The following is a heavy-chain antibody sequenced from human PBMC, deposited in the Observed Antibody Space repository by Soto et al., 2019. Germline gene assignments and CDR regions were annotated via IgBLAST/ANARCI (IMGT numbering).Heavy chain of an antibody. D-gene: IGHD6-13*01. CDR2: SYYSGTT. Sequence: QLQLQESGPGLVKPSETLSLTCTVSGGSISSINYYWGWIRQPPGKGLEWIGSSYYSGTTYYNSALKHRVTIAVDTSKNQFSLKLRPVNAADTAVYYCAGQEFGGSSGYYLGSWGQGTLVTVSS. CDR1: GGSISSINYY. CDR3: AGQEFGGSSGYYLGS. J-gene: IGHJ4*02. V-gene: IGHV4-39*01.